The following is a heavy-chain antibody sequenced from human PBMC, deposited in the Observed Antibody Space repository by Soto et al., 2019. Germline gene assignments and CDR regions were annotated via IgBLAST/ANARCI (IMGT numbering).Heavy chain of an antibody. Sequence: GGSLRLSCAASGFTFSSYWMSWVRQAPGKGLEWVANIKQDGSEKYYVDSVKGRFTISRDNAKNSLYLQMNSLRAEDTAVYYCARAIAALGSPNHAYYYYYMDVWGKGTTVTVSS. D-gene: IGHD3-10*01. V-gene: IGHV3-7*01. CDR3: ARAIAALGSPNHAYYYYYMDV. J-gene: IGHJ6*03. CDR1: GFTFSSYW. CDR2: IKQDGSEK.